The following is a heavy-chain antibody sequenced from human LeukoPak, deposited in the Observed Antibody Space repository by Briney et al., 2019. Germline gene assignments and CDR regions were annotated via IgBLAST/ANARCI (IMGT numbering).Heavy chain of an antibody. D-gene: IGHD2-21*02. J-gene: IGHJ5*02. V-gene: IGHV4-38-2*02. CDR3: ARDPALTFNWFDP. CDR1: GYSISSGHY. CDR2: IYNSGTT. Sequence: KPSETLSLTCGVSGYSISSGHYWAWTRQPPGKGLEWIASIYNSGTTYSNPSLQSRISLSIDTSKNQFSLNVSSVTAADTAVYYCARDPALTFNWFDPWGQGTLVTVSS.